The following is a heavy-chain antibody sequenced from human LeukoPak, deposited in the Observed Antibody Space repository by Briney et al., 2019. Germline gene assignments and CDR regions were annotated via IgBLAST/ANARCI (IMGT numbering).Heavy chain of an antibody. J-gene: IGHJ3*02. Sequence: PSETLSLTCTVSGGSISSSSYYWGWIRHPPGKGLEWIGSIYYSGSTYYNPSLKSRVTISVDTSKNQFSLKLSSVTAADTAVYYCARRIQLWLHAFDIWGQGTMVTVSS. CDR3: ARRIQLWLHAFDI. D-gene: IGHD5-18*01. CDR1: GGSISSSSYY. CDR2: IYYSGST. V-gene: IGHV4-39*01.